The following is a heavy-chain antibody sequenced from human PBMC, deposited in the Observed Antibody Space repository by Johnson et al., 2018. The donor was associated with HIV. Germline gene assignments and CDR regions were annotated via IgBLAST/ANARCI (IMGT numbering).Heavy chain of an antibody. V-gene: IGHV3-7*02. Sequence: EVQLVESGGTLVQPGGSLRLSCVASGFTFSDYWMRWVRQAPGKGLEWVANIKQDGSDKFYVDSVKGRFTISRDNAKKSLFLQLNSLRAEDTAVYYCAKGLSLSGSYSYDAFDIWGQGTMVTVSS. CDR2: IKQDGSDK. D-gene: IGHD1-26*01. J-gene: IGHJ3*02. CDR3: AKGLSLSGSYSYDAFDI. CDR1: GFTFSDYW.